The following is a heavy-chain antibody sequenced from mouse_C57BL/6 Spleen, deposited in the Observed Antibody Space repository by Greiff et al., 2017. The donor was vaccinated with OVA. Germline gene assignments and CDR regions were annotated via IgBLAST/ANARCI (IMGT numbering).Heavy chain of an antibody. D-gene: IGHD1-1*01. CDR3: ARRITTVVAPLDY. CDR1: GYTFTDYY. CDR2: INPNNGGT. V-gene: IGHV1-26*01. Sequence: EVQLQQSGPELVKPGASVKISCKASGYTFTDYYMNWVKQSHGKSLEWIGGINPNNGGTSYNQKFKGKATLTVDKSSSTAYMELRSLTSEDSAVYYCARRITTVVAPLDYWGQGTTLTVSS. J-gene: IGHJ2*01.